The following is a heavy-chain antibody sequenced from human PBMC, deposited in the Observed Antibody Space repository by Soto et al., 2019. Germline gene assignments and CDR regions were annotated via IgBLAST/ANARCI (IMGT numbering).Heavy chain of an antibody. CDR2: INAGNGNT. CDR1: GYSSSSHA. CDR3: AAVPSRNAGNGNWFDP. D-gene: IGHD2-8*01. V-gene: IGHV1-3*01. Sequence: ASVTVSCKASGYSSSSHALRWLRQAPGQGLEWMGWINAGNGNTKYSQKFQGRITITEDTSADTAYMELSSLRSEDTAVYYCAAVPSRNAGNGNWFDPWGQGTLVTVSS. J-gene: IGHJ5*02.